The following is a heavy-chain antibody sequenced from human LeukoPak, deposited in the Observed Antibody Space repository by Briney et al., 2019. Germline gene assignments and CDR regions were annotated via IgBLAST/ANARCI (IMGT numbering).Heavy chain of an antibody. CDR2: ISSTGGTA. V-gene: IGHV3-23*01. D-gene: IGHD3-16*02. CDR1: GFTFSSFG. CDR3: ARGGYVWGNYRLDYFDY. Sequence: PGGTLRLSCAASGFTFSSFGMSWVRQAPGKGLEWVSAISSTGGTAYYADSVKGRFTISRDNAKNSLYLQMSSLGAEDTAVYYCARGGYVWGNYRLDYFDYWGQGTLVTVSS. J-gene: IGHJ4*02.